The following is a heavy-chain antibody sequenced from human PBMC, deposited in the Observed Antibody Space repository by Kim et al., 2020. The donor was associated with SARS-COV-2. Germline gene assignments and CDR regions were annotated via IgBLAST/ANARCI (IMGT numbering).Heavy chain of an antibody. D-gene: IGHD3-10*01. V-gene: IGHV3-53*04. CDR3: SSRAGSGSFYPADAFDI. CDR2: IYSDGNT. CDR1: GFIASSNY. Sequence: GGSLRLSCAASGFIASSNYMSWVRQAPGKGLEWVSLIYSDGNTYYADSVKGRFTISRQNSKNTLYLQMNSLRAEDMAVYYCSSRAGSGSFYPADAFDIWGQATMVTVSS. J-gene: IGHJ3*02.